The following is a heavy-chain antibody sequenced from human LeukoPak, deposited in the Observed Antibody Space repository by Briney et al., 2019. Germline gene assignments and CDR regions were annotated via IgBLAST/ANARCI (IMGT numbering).Heavy chain of an antibody. CDR2: IYHSGST. D-gene: IGHD3-10*01. Sequence: SETLSFTCAVSGGSISSGGYSWSWIRQPPGKGLEWIGYIYHSGSTYYNPSLKSRVTISVDRSKNQFSLKLSSVTAADTAVYYCARALYYGSGSLDYWGQGTLVTVSS. CDR3: ARALYYGSGSLDY. CDR1: GGSISSGGYS. J-gene: IGHJ4*02. V-gene: IGHV4-30-2*01.